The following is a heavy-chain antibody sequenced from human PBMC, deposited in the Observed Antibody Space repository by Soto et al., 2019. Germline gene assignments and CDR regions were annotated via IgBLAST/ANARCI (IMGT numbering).Heavy chain of an antibody. J-gene: IGHJ5*02. D-gene: IGHD3-10*01. CDR2: INHRGNT. CDR1: GGSLSDGDYF. V-gene: IGHV4-34*01. Sequence: PSETLSLTCSVSGGSLSDGDYFWSWIRQPPGKGLEWIGQINHRGNTNNNPSLKSRVTISVDTSKNQFSLKLSSVTAADTAVYYCARGPRGLLLWFGERRNWFDPWGQGTLVTVSS. CDR3: ARGPRGLLLWFGERRNWFDP.